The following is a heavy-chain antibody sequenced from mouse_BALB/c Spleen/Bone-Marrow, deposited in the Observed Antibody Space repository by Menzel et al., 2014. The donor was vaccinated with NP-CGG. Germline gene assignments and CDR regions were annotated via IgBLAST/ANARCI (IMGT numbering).Heavy chain of an antibody. CDR3: ASLLPGYYTMGY. Sequence: EVMLVESGGGLVQPGGSRKLSCAASGFTFSSFGMHWVRQAPEKGLEWVAYISSGSSTIYYADTVKGRFTISRDNPRNTLFLQRTSLITEDRAMYYCASLLPGYYTMGYWGQGTSVTVSS. CDR2: ISSGSSTI. J-gene: IGHJ4*01. CDR1: GFTFSSFG. V-gene: IGHV5-17*02.